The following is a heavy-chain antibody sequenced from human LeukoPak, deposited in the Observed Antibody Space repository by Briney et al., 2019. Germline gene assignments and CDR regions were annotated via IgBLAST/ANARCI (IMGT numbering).Heavy chain of an antibody. CDR2: ISSSSRYI. J-gene: IGHJ3*02. Sequence: PGGSLRLSCAASGFTFSTYSMNRVRQAPGKGLEWVSSISSSSRYIYYADSVKGRFTISRDNAKNSLYLQMNSLRAEDTAVYYCARGGDYEFDIWGQGTMVTVSS. V-gene: IGHV3-21*01. D-gene: IGHD3-16*01. CDR1: GFTFSTYS. CDR3: ARGGDYEFDI.